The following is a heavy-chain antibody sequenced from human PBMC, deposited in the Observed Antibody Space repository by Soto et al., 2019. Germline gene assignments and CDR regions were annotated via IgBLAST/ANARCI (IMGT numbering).Heavy chain of an antibody. D-gene: IGHD3-22*01. Sequence: GEPLKISREGSGFSLNTYWIAWVRQLPGKGLEWMGAIFPGDSDSRYSRSFQGQVTLSADMSNCIAFLQWNRLRVSETATYYCARQGFPYRGSGYCDSMDLWGRGTWVTVSS. J-gene: IGHJ6*02. CDR3: ARQGFPYRGSGYCDSMDL. CDR1: GFSLNTYW. CDR2: IFPGDSDS. V-gene: IGHV5-51*01.